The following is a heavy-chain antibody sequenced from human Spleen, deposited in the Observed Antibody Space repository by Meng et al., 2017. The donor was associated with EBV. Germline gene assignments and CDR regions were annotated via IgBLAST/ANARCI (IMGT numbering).Heavy chain of an antibody. D-gene: IGHD1-26*01. J-gene: IGHJ2*01. CDR2: MYYSGST. V-gene: IGHV4-39*01. CDR1: GGSISSSSYY. Sequence: QRRRQELGPGLVKPSETLSRTCTVSGGSISSSSYYWGWIRQPPGKGLEWIGSMYYSGSTYYNPSLKSRVTISLDTSKNQFSLKLSSVTAADTAVYYCARPMYSGNYIRYFDLWGRGTLVTVSS. CDR3: ARPMYSGNYIRYFDL.